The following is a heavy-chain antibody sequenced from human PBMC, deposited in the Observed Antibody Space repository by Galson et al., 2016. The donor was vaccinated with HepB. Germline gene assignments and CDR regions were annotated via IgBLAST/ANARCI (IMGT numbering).Heavy chain of an antibody. Sequence: ETLSLTCAVSGGSISNSTWWSWVRQPPGKGLEWIGEIYHSGRTNYNPSLKSRVTMSVAKSNNQFALNLRSVTAADTAVYYCARGLVGGTGGRHWGQGTLVTVSS. CDR1: GGSISNSTW. V-gene: IGHV4-4*02. J-gene: IGHJ4*02. CDR2: IYHSGRT. CDR3: ARGLVGGTGGRH. D-gene: IGHD1-26*01.